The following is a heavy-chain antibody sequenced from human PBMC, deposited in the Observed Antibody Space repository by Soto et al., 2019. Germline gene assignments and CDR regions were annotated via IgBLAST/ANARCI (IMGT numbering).Heavy chain of an antibody. Sequence: GGSLRLSCAASGFTFRGSAMHWVRQASGKGLEWVGRIRRKANSYATAYAASVKGRFTISRDDSKNTAYLQMNSLKTEDTAVYYCTRLEGGASPPWFDPWGQGTLVTVSS. CDR3: TRLEGGASPPWFDP. CDR2: IRRKANSYAT. CDR1: GFTFRGSA. V-gene: IGHV3-73*01. J-gene: IGHJ5*02. D-gene: IGHD3-16*01.